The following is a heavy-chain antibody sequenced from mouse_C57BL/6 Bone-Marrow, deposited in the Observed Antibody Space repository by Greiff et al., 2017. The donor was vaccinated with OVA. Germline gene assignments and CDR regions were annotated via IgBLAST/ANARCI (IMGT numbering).Heavy chain of an antibody. CDR3: ARYGAFDY. J-gene: IGHJ2*01. Sequence: QVQLQQSGAELARPGASVKMSCKASGYTFTSYTMHWVKQRPGQGLEWIGYINPSSGYTKYNQKFKDKATLTADKSSSTAYMQLGSLTSEDSAVYYGARYGAFDYWGQGTTLTVSS. V-gene: IGHV1-4*01. CDR2: INPSSGYT. D-gene: IGHD1-1*02. CDR1: GYTFTSYT.